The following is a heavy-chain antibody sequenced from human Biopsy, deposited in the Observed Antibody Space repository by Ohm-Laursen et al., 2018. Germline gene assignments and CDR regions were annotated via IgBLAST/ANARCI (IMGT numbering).Heavy chain of an antibody. CDR3: ARDDAVTVIRGLYY. D-gene: IGHD2-21*02. V-gene: IGHV4-59*01. Sequence: GTLSLTCPVSGGSISSDYWSWIRQTPGKGLEWIGYIYYSGSTNYNPSLKSRVTISIDKSKNQFFLKLISVTAENTAAYYCARDDAVTVIRGLYYWGQGALVTVSS. J-gene: IGHJ4*02. CDR2: IYYSGST. CDR1: GGSISSDY.